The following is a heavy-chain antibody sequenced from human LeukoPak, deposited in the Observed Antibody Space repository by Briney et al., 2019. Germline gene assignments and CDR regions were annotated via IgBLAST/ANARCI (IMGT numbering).Heavy chain of an antibody. D-gene: IGHD2-8*01. CDR2: INPNSGGT. Sequence: GASVKVSCKASGYTFTGYYMHWVRQAPGQGLEWMGWINPNSGGTNYAQKFLDRVIMTRGTSISTAYMELSSLRSDDTAVYYCARPDRSNGIHYWGQGTLVTVSS. V-gene: IGHV1-2*02. CDR3: ARPDRSNGIHY. CDR1: GYTFTGYY. J-gene: IGHJ4*02.